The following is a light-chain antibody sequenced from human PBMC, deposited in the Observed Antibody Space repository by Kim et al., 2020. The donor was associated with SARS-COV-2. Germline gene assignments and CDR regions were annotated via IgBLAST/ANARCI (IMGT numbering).Light chain of an antibody. V-gene: IGLV4-69*01. CDR2: VNSDGSH. J-gene: IGLJ2*01. Sequence: QSVLTQSSSASASLGASVKLTCTLSSGHITYAIAWHQQQPEKGPRYLMKVNSDGSHNKGDGIPDRFSGSSSGADRYLTISSLQSEDEADYYCQTWGTTVVFGGGTQLTVL. CDR3: QTWGTTVV. CDR1: SGHITYA.